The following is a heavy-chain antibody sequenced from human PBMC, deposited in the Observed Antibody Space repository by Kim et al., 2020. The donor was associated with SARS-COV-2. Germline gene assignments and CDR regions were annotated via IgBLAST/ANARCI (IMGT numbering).Heavy chain of an antibody. J-gene: IGHJ4*02. D-gene: IGHD2-15*01. Sequence: NCNPPLTSRVTISVHTSKTPFSLKLSSGTAADTAVYYCARGRTVVTGFDYWGQGTLVTVSS. V-gene: IGHV4-59*09. CDR3: ARGRTVVTGFDY.